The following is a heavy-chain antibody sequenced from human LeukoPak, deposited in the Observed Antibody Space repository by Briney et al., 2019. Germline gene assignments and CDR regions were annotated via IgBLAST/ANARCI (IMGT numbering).Heavy chain of an antibody. Sequence: SETLSLTCTVSGYSISSGYYWGWIRQPPGKGLEWIGEINHSGSTNYNPSLKSRVTISVDTSKNQFSLKLSSVTAADTAVYYCARWAYCGGDCYLDHFDYWGQGTLVTVSS. V-gene: IGHV4-38-2*02. CDR1: GYSISSGYY. J-gene: IGHJ4*02. D-gene: IGHD2-21*02. CDR3: ARWAYCGGDCYLDHFDY. CDR2: INHSGST.